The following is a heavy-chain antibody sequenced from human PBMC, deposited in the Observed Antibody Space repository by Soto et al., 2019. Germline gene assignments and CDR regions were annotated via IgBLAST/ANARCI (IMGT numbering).Heavy chain of an antibody. Sequence: SETLSLTCTVSGGSISSGGYYWSWIRQHPGKGLEWIGYIYYSGSTYYNPSLKSRVTISVDTSKNQFSLKLSSVTAADTAVYYCARGRVLLWFGEFPWFDPWGQGTLVTVSS. J-gene: IGHJ5*02. CDR3: ARGRVLLWFGEFPWFDP. CDR1: GGSISSGGYY. D-gene: IGHD3-10*01. V-gene: IGHV4-31*03. CDR2: IYYSGST.